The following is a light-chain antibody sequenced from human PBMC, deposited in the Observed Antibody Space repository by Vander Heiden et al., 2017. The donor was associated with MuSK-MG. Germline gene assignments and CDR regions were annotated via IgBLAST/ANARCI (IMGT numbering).Light chain of an antibody. V-gene: IGLV2-14*03. Sequence: QSALTQTASVSGSPVQSTTISCSGTSSDVSSYNYVSWYQQHQATAPKLMIYDVSNRPSGVSNRFSGSKSGNTASLTISGLQAEDEADYYCSSYTSSSTVVFGGGTKLTVL. CDR1: SSDVSSYNY. CDR2: DVS. J-gene: IGLJ2*01. CDR3: SSYTSSSTVV.